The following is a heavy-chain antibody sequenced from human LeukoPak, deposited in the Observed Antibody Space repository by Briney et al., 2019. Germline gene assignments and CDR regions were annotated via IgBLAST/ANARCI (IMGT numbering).Heavy chain of an antibody. D-gene: IGHD2-2*01. J-gene: IGHJ3*02. V-gene: IGHV1-69-2*01. CDR1: GYTFTAYY. CDR3: ATPLGYCSSTSCYRSAFDI. CDR2: VDPEDGET. Sequence: ASVKISCKGSGYTFTAYYMHWVQQAPGKGLEWMGLVDPEDGETIYPNKCKGRVTITAHTYTETAYMELSSLRSEDTAVYYCATPLGYCSSTSCYRSAFDIWGQGTMVTVSS.